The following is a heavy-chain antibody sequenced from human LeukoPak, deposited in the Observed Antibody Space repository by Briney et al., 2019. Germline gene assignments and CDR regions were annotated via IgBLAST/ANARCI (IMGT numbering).Heavy chain of an antibody. CDR2: IYFSRSS. Sequence: SETLSLACTVSSGSISSSGYYCSWIRQHPGKGLEWIGCIYFSRSSYYNPSLKSRVTISVDTSKNQFSLSLSTVTAADTAVYYCARNADMYYYVDNWGQGTLVTVFS. V-gene: IGHV4-31*03. CDR1: SGSISSSGYY. J-gene: IGHJ4*02. D-gene: IGHD2-8*01. CDR3: ARNADMYYYVDN.